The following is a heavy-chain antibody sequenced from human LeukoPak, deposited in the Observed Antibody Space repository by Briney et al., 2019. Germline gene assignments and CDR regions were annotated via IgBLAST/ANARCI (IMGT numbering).Heavy chain of an antibody. CDR2: FDPEDGET. V-gene: IGHV1-24*01. Sequence: ASVKVSCKVSGYTLTELSMHWVRQAPGKGLEWMGGFDPEDGETIYAQKFQGRVTVTEDTSTDTAYMELSSLRSEDTAVYYCATALSEGQQLVGSAFDIWGQGTMVTVSS. J-gene: IGHJ3*02. D-gene: IGHD6-13*01. CDR1: GYTLTELS. CDR3: ATALSEGQQLVGSAFDI.